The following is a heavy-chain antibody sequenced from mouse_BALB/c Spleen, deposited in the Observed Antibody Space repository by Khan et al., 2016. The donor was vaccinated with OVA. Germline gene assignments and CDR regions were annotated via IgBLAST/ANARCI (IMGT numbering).Heavy chain of an antibody. J-gene: IGHJ3*01. Sequence: VQLQESGAELVKPGASVRLSCKASGYTFTSYYLYWVKQRPGQGLEWIGDINPSNGGTNFNEKFKNKATLTVDKSSSTAYMQLSSLTSEDSAVYYCTRSGDGTFAYWGQGTLVTVSA. CDR3: TRSGDGTFAY. V-gene: IGHV1S81*02. D-gene: IGHD2-1*01. CDR2: INPSNGGT. CDR1: GYTFTSYY.